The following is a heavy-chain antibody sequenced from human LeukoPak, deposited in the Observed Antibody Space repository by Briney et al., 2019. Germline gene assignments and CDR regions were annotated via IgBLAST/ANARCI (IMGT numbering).Heavy chain of an antibody. CDR1: GFTFSSYA. Sequence: GGSLRLSCAASGFTFSSYAMSWVRQAPGKGLEWVSTLSDSGGGTYYTDAVKGRFTISRDNSKNTLYLQMNGLRGEDTAVYYCARLKHGNTFDSFDIWGQGTMVTVSS. D-gene: IGHD1-26*01. CDR2: LSDSGGGT. J-gene: IGHJ3*02. V-gene: IGHV3-23*01. CDR3: ARLKHGNTFDSFDI.